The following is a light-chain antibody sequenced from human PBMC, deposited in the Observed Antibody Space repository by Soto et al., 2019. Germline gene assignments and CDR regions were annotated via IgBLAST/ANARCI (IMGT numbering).Light chain of an antibody. CDR2: GAS. Sequence: ETVLTQSPGTLSFSPGERATLSCTASQSVSTNYLAWYQQKPGLVPRHLIYGASYRATGVPDRFSGSGSGTDFTLTISRLEPEDVAVYYCQQYRSTLLDTFGQGNQLEIK. J-gene: IGKJ2*01. CDR1: QSVSTNY. V-gene: IGKV3-20*01. CDR3: QQYRSTLLDT.